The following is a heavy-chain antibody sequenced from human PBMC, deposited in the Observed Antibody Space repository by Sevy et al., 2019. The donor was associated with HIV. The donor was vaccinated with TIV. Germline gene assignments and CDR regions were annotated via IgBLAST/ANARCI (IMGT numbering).Heavy chain of an antibody. V-gene: IGHV3-30*02. CDR1: GFSFSSYG. Sequence: GGSLRLSCAASGFSFSSYGMHWVRQAPGKGLEWMSYIQYDGSNKDYADSVKGRFTISRDNSKNTLYLKMNSLGVEGTVVVYCVKEGGGGGGDHWGEGTLVTVSS. CDR2: IQYDGSNK. J-gene: IGHJ4*02. CDR3: VKEGGGGGGDH. D-gene: IGHD3-16*01.